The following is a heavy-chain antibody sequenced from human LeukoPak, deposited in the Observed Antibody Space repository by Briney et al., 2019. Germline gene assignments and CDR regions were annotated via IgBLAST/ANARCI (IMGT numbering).Heavy chain of an antibody. D-gene: IGHD3-22*01. CDR2: IYHSGST. CDR1: GYSISSGYY. V-gene: IGHV4-38-2*02. J-gene: IGHJ3*02. CDR3: ARGFDISGYLRAFDI. Sequence: SETLSLTCTVSGYSISSGYYWGWIRQPPGKGLEWIGSIYHSGSTYYHPSLKSRVTISVDTSKSQFSLKLTSVTAADTALYYCARGFDISGYLRAFDIWGQGTVVTVSS.